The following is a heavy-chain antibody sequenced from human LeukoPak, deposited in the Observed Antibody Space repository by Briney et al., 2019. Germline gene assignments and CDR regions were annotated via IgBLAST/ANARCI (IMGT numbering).Heavy chain of an antibody. V-gene: IGHV4-39*01. D-gene: IGHD2-15*01. CDR3: ARLVVVVAPVDY. J-gene: IGHJ4*02. Sequence: SETLSLTCTVSGGSISSSSYYWGWIRQPPGKGLEWIGSIYYSGSTYYNPSLKSRVTISVDTSKNQFSLKLSSVTAVDTAVYYCARLVVVVAPVDYWGQGTLVTVSS. CDR2: IYYSGST. CDR1: GGSISSSSYY.